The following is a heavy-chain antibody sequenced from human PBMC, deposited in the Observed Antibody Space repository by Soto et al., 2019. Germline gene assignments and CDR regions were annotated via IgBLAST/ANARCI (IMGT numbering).Heavy chain of an antibody. V-gene: IGHV1-69*02. CDR3: ATSYGSGYRAFDY. Sequence: SVKVSCKASGDTFSFYTINWVRQAPGLGLEWMGRVNPILSMSNYAQKFQGRVTMTADKSTSTAYMELRSLRSEDTASYYCATSYGSGYRAFDYWGQGALVTVSS. CDR2: VNPILSMS. CDR1: GDTFSFYT. J-gene: IGHJ4*02. D-gene: IGHD3-10*01.